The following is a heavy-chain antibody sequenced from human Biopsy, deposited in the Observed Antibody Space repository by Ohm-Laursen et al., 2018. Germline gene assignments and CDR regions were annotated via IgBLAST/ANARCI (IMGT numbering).Heavy chain of an antibody. CDR3: VRGVDYYDPYHYYALDV. D-gene: IGHD3-22*01. CDR2: INHSGRT. Sequence: GTLSLTCTVSGGSISSSTTYYWAWLRQPPGKRLEWIGEINHSGRTNYNPSLKSRVTISVDTSKNQFSLKVRSVTAADTAVYYCVRGVDYYDPYHYYALDVWGQGTTVTVSS. CDR1: GGSISSSTTYY. J-gene: IGHJ6*02. V-gene: IGHV4-39*07.